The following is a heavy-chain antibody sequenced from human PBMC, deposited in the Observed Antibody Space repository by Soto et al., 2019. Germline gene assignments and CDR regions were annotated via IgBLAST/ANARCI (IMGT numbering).Heavy chain of an antibody. V-gene: IGHV1-46*01. CDR1: GYTFTSYY. D-gene: IGHD3-22*01. CDR2: INPSGGST. J-gene: IGHJ3*02. Sequence: ASVKVPCKASGYTFTSYYMHWVRQAPGQGLEWMGIINPSGGSTSYAQKFRGRVTMTRDTSTSTVYMELSSLRSEDTAVYYCARVPYDSSGWDAFDIWGQGTMVTVSS. CDR3: ARVPYDSSGWDAFDI.